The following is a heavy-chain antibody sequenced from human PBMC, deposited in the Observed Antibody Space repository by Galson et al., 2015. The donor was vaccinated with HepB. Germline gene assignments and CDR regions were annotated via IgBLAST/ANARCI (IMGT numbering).Heavy chain of an antibody. CDR1: GFTFSSYS. V-gene: IGHV3-21*01. CDR3: ASLSTYSRNWFDP. J-gene: IGHJ5*02. D-gene: IGHD6-13*01. CDR2: ISSSSSYI. Sequence: SLRLPCAASGFTFSSYSMNWVRQAPGKGLEWVSSISSSSSYIYYADSVKGRFTISRDNAKNSLYLQMNSLRAEDTAVYYCASLSTYSRNWFDPWGQGTLVTVSS.